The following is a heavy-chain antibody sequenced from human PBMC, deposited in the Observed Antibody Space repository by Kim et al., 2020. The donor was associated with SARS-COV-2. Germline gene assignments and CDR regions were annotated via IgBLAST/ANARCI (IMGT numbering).Heavy chain of an antibody. Sequence: GGSLRLSCVASGFRFSETWMNWVRQAPGKGLEWVANINPDGSVKRYVDSVEGRFTVSRDNAKSSLYLQMSSLRDEDTALYYCTNVALQSNPDYCGRGTLV. V-gene: IGHV3-7*01. CDR1: GFRFSETW. CDR2: INPDGSVK. J-gene: IGHJ4*02. D-gene: IGHD2-15*01. CDR3: TNVALQSNPDY.